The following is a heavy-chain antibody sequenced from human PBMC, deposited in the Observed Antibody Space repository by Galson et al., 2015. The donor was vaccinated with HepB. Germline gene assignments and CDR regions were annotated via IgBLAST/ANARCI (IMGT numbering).Heavy chain of an antibody. CDR3: AKDRVPVNIVVVPAANWFDP. J-gene: IGHJ5*02. D-gene: IGHD2-2*01. V-gene: IGHV3-30*18. Sequence: SLRLSRAASGFTFSSYGMHWVRQAPGKGLEWVAVISYDGSNKYYADSVKGRFTISRDNSKNTLYLQMNSLRAEDTAVYYCAKDRVPVNIVVVPAANWFDPWGQGTLVTVSS. CDR1: GFTFSSYG. CDR2: ISYDGSNK.